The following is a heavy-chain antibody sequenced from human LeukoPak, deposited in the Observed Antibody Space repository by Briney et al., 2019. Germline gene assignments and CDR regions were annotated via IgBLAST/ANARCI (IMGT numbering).Heavy chain of an antibody. CDR3: AKRPSDYGDYVSYFDY. CDR2: ISDDGRRK. D-gene: IGHD4-17*01. J-gene: IGHJ4*02. CDR1: GFTFSSYS. Sequence: PGGPLRLSCAASGFTFSSYSMNWVRHGPGKGLDWLGVISDDGRRKDYADSVKGRFTISRDNSKDTLYLQMNSLRAEDTAVYYCAKRPSDYGDYVSYFDYWGQGTLVTVSS. V-gene: IGHV3-30*18.